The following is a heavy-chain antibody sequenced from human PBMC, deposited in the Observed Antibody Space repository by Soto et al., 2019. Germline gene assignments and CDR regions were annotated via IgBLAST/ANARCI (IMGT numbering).Heavy chain of an antibody. Sequence: GESLKISCMGSGYSFTSYWISWVRQMPGKGLEWMGRIDPSDSYTNYSPSFQGHVTISADKSISTAYLQWSSLKASDTAMYYCARASSSSSSPWYYGMDVWGQGTTVTVSS. V-gene: IGHV5-10-1*01. CDR1: GYSFTSYW. CDR3: ARASSSSSSPWYYGMDV. CDR2: IDPSDSYT. D-gene: IGHD6-6*01. J-gene: IGHJ6*02.